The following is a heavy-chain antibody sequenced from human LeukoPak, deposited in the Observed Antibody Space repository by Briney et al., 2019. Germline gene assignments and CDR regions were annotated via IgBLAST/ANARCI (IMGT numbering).Heavy chain of an antibody. V-gene: IGHV1-18*01. CDR3: ARGPMSGFFPPLY. Sequence: APVKVSCKTSGYPFTTFGINGGLQAPGQRLKCMGWISGYNGNTIYAHTLQGRVTMTRDTSTSIHYMELSSMRSDATAVYYCARGPMSGFFPPLYWGQVTLVTVSS. J-gene: IGHJ4*02. CDR1: GYPFTTFG. D-gene: IGHD3-3*01. CDR2: ISGYNGNT.